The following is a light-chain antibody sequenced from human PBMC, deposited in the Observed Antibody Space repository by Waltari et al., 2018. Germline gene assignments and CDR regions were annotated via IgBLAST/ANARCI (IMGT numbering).Light chain of an antibody. CDR3: QQYDNLPWT. CDR1: QDISNY. J-gene: IGKJ1*01. V-gene: IGKV1-33*01. Sequence: DIQMTQSPSSLSASVGDRVTITCQASQDISNYLNWYQQKPGKAPKLLIYDASNLETGVPSRFGGSGSGTVFTFTISSLQPVDIATYYCQQYDNLPWTFGQGTKVEIK. CDR2: DAS.